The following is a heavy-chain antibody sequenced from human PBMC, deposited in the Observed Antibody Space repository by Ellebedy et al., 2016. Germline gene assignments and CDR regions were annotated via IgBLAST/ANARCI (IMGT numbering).Heavy chain of an antibody. J-gene: IGHJ5*02. CDR3: ARSSGPYCWWFDP. CDR2: IYKSGST. D-gene: IGHD3-10*01. V-gene: IGHV4-59*01. Sequence: SETLSLTCTVSGDSISSSYWSWIRQPPGKGLEWIGYIYKSGSTDYNPSLKSRVTISLDTSKNQFSLRLSSVTAADTAVYYCARSSGPYCWWFDPWGRGTLVTVSS. CDR1: GDSISSSY.